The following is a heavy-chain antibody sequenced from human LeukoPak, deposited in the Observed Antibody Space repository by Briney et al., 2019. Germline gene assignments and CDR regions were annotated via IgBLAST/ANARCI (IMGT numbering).Heavy chain of an antibody. CDR2: INVNSGGT. V-gene: IGHV1-2*02. Sequence: ASVKVSCKASGYTFTGYYIHWVRQAPGQGLEWLGWINVNSGGTNYALRFQGRVTMTRDTSISTAYMELSRLRSDDTAVYYCARDRYSDSWYGSDYWGQGTPVTVSS. D-gene: IGHD6-13*01. CDR3: ARDRYSDSWYGSDY. J-gene: IGHJ4*02. CDR1: GYTFTGYY.